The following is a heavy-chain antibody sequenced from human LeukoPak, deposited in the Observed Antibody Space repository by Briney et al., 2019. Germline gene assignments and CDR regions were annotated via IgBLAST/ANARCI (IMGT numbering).Heavy chain of an antibody. J-gene: IGHJ4*02. CDR1: GGTFSSYA. D-gene: IGHD5-18*01. CDR2: IIPIFGTA. CDR3: ATGGYSYGLIDY. Sequence: GASVKVSCKASGGTFSSYAISWVRQAPGQGLEWMEGIIPIFGTANYAQKFQGRVTITADESTSTAYMELSSLRSEDTAVYYCATGGYSYGLIDYWGQGTLVTVSS. V-gene: IGHV1-69*13.